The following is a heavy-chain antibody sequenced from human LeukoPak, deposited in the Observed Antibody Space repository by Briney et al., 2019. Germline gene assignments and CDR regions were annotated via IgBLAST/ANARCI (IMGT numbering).Heavy chain of an antibody. J-gene: IGHJ4*02. CDR2: IYYSGST. Sequence: SETLSLTCTVSGGSIRSGDYYWSWIRQPPGKGLEWIGYIYYSGSTYYNPSFKSRFTISVDTSKNRFSLRLTSVTAADTAVYYCARGENNYDSSGYYFDSWGQGTLVTVSS. CDR1: GGSIRSGDYY. D-gene: IGHD3-22*01. CDR3: ARGENNYDSSGYYFDS. V-gene: IGHV4-30-4*08.